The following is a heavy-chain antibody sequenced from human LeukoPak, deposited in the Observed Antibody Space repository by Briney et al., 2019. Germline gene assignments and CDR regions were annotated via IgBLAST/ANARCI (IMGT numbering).Heavy chain of an antibody. V-gene: IGHV1-2*02. CDR3: ARDGSGNWFDT. J-gene: IGHJ5*02. CDR2: INPNSCGT. Sequence: EASVKLSCNSSGYTFTVYYMHWVRQPPGQGLEWVGWINPNSCGTNYAQKFQGTVTMTRDTSISTAYMGLRRLRSDDTAVYYCARDGSGNWFDTWGQGTLVTVSS. D-gene: IGHD6-25*01. CDR1: GYTFTVYY.